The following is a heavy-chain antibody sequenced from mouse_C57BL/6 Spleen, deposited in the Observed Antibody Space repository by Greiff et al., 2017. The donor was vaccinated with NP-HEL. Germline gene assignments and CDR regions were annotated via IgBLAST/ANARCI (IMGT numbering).Heavy chain of an antibody. CDR1: GYTFTSYW. Sequence: QVQLKESGAELVMPGASVKLSCKASGYTFTSYWMHWVKQRPGQGLEWIGEIDPSDSYTNYNQKFKGKSTLTVDKSSSTAYMQLSSLTSEDSAVYYCAREHGSHYFDYWGQGTTLTVSS. CDR3: AREHGSHYFDY. V-gene: IGHV1-69*01. D-gene: IGHD1-1*01. J-gene: IGHJ2*01. CDR2: IDPSDSYT.